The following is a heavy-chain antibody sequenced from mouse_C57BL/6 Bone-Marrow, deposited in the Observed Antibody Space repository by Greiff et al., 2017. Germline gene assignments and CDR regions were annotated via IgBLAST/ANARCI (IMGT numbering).Heavy chain of an antibody. CDR1: GYTFTSYW. CDR2: INPSSGYT. CDR3: AGGRLPFAY. V-gene: IGHV1-7*01. Sequence: VQLVESGAELAKPGASVKLSCKASGYTFTSYWMHWVKQRPGQGLEWIGYINPSSGYTKYNQKFKDKATLTADKSSSTAYMQRSSLTYEDSAVYYCAGGRLPFAYWGQGTLVTVSA. J-gene: IGHJ3*01. D-gene: IGHD2-2*01.